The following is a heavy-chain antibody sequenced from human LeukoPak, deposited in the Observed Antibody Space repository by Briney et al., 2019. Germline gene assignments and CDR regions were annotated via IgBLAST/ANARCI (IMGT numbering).Heavy chain of an antibody. J-gene: IGHJ4*02. V-gene: IGHV3-21*01. Sequence: GRSLRLSCAASGFTFSSYGMHWVRQAPGKGLEWVSSISSSSSYIYYADSVKGRFTISRDNAKNSLYLQMNSLRAEDTAVYYCARGDSSGYIGYWGQGTLVTVSS. CDR3: ARGDSSGYIGY. CDR1: GFTFSSYG. D-gene: IGHD3-22*01. CDR2: ISSSSSYI.